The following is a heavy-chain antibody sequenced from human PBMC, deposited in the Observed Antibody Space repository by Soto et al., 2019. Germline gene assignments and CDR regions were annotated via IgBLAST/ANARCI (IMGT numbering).Heavy chain of an antibody. CDR2: INHSGST. Sequence: QVQLQQWGAGLLKPSETLSLTCAVYGGSFSGYYWSWIRQPPGKGLEWIGEINHSGSTNYNPSLKSRVTISVDTSKNQFSLKLSSVTAADTAVYYCASVGAFGFGGARPVDYWGQGTLVTVSS. CDR3: ASVGAFGFGGARPVDY. V-gene: IGHV4-34*01. CDR1: GGSFSGYY. D-gene: IGHD1-26*01. J-gene: IGHJ4*02.